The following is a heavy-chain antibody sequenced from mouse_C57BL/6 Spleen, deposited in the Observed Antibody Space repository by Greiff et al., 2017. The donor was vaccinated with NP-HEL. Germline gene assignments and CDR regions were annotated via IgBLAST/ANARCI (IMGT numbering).Heavy chain of an antibody. J-gene: IGHJ3*01. D-gene: IGHD3-2*02. Sequence: QVQLKESGAELVRPGASVTLSCKASGYTFTDYEMHWVKQTPVHGLEWIGAIDPETGGTAYNQKFKGKAILTADKSSSTAYMELRSLTSEDSAVYYCTRSGVDSSGPFAYWGQGTLVTVSA. V-gene: IGHV1-15*01. CDR1: GYTFTDYE. CDR3: TRSGVDSSGPFAY. CDR2: IDPETGGT.